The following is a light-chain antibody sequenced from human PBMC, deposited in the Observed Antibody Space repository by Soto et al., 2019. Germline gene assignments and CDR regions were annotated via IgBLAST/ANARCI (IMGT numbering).Light chain of an antibody. CDR3: QLYGIPPH. CDR1: QDIGSA. CDR2: ASS. V-gene: IGKV3-20*01. Sequence: TPSRATRAVSPGTSATLSCRASQDIGSAVAWYQHKPGQAPRLLICASSNRATGIPDRFSGSASGTDFTLTINWLEHEDFAVYYCQLYGIPPHFGQGTRLE. J-gene: IGKJ5*01.